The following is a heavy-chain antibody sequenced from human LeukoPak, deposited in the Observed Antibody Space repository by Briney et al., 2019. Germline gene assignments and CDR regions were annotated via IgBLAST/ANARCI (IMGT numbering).Heavy chain of an antibody. V-gene: IGHV3-23*01. J-gene: IGHJ4*02. CDR1: GFTFSSYA. Sequence: GGSLRLSCAASGFTFSSYAMSWVRQAPGKGLEWVSAISGSGGSTYYADSVKGRFTISRDNSKNTLYLQMNSLRAEDTAVYHCAKDLTPYYYDSSGYLEDYWGQGTLATVSS. CDR2: ISGSGGST. CDR3: AKDLTPYYYDSSGYLEDY. D-gene: IGHD3-22*01.